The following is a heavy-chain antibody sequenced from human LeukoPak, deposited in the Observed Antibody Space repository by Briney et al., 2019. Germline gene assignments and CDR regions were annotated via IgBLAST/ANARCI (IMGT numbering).Heavy chain of an antibody. V-gene: IGHV1-2*06. Sequence: GAPLKPSCKPSVYTFNHHHIHSVRQSPGQRREWMGRIQPRTGDPDFAQRFQGRATITRDTSITTGYLELTSLTSDDTAVYYCASHYGPGPVWGQGTLVTVS. CDR1: VYTFNHHH. CDR2: IQPRTGDP. D-gene: IGHD3-10*01. J-gene: IGHJ4*02. CDR3: ASHYGPGPV.